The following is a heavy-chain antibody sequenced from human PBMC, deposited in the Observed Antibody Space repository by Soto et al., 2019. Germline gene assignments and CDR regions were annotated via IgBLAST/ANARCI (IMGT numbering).Heavy chain of an antibody. CDR3: ARDLAAAGPFDY. Sequence: QVQLVQSGAEVKKPGASVKVSCKASGYTFTNYAFSWVRQTPGQGLEWMGWISAYNGNTNYPQKLQGRVTMTTDTSTSTAYMELRSLRSDDTAVYFCARDLAAAGPFDYWGQGTLVTVSS. J-gene: IGHJ4*02. D-gene: IGHD6-13*01. CDR2: ISAYNGNT. V-gene: IGHV1-18*01. CDR1: GYTFTNYA.